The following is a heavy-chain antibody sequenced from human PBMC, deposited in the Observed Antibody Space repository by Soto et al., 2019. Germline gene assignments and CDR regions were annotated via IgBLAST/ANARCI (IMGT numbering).Heavy chain of an antibody. Sequence: ASVKVSCKASGYTFTGYYMHWVRQAPGQGLEWMGWINPNSGGTNYAQKFQGWVTMTRDTSISTAYMELSRLRSDDTAVYYCARRLAVTTDTNAFEIWGQGTMVTVSS. CDR2: INPNSGGT. D-gene: IGHD4-17*01. J-gene: IGHJ3*02. V-gene: IGHV1-2*04. CDR3: ARRLAVTTDTNAFEI. CDR1: GYTFTGYY.